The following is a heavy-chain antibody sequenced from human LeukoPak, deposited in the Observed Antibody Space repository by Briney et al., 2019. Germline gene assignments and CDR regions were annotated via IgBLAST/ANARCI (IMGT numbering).Heavy chain of an antibody. CDR2: ISDGAGVK. CDR3: VKGFYGSGRYPYFEY. CDR1: GFTFSTYS. J-gene: IGHJ4*02. Sequence: PGGSLRLSCAASGFTFSTYSMNWFRQAPGKGLEWLSYISDGAGVKYYADSVKGRFTISRDNAKNSLYLQMNSLRAEDTALYYCVKGFYGSGRYPYFEYWGQGTLVTVSS. V-gene: IGHV3-21*04. D-gene: IGHD3-10*01.